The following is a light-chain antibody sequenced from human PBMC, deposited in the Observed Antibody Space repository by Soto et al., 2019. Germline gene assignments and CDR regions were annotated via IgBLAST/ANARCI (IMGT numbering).Light chain of an antibody. V-gene: IGKV1-33*01. CDR1: QDISNY. Sequence: DIQMTQSPSSLSASVGDRVTITCQASQDISNYLNWYQQKPGKAPKLLIFDASNLETGAPTRFSGSGSGTYFTFPISSLQPEDIATYYCQHFDNLPPFTFGQGTRLEIK. J-gene: IGKJ5*01. CDR3: QHFDNLPPFT. CDR2: DAS.